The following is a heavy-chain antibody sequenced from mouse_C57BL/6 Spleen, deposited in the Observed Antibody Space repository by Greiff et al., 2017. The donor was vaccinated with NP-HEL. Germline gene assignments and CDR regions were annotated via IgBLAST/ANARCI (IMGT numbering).Heavy chain of an antibody. CDR3: ARGGDYSYYFDY. V-gene: IGHV1-55*01. CDR2: IYPGSGST. J-gene: IGHJ2*01. D-gene: IGHD1-1*01. CDR1: GYTFTSYW. Sequence: QVQLQQSGAELVKPGASVKMSCKASGYTFTSYWITWVKQRPGQGLEWIGDIYPGSGSTNYNEKFKSKATLTVDTSSSTAYMQLSSLTSEDSAVYDCARGGDYSYYFDYWGQGTTLTVSS.